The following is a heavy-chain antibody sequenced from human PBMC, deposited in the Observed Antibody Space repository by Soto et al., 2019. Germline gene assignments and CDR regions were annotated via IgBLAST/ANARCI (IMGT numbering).Heavy chain of an antibody. CDR2: IYNSGST. CDR3: ARGGWKLFDY. D-gene: IGHD6-19*01. V-gene: IGHV4-59*01. CDR1: GGSISSYY. Sequence: SETLSLTCTVSGGSISSYYWSWIRQPPGKGLEWIGFIYNSGSTNYNPSLKSRVTISMDTSRNQFSLILSSVTAADTAVYYCARGGWKLFDYWGQGTLVTVSS. J-gene: IGHJ4*02.